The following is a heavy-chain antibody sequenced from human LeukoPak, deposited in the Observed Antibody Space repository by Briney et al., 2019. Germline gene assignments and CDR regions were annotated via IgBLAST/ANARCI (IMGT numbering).Heavy chain of an antibody. J-gene: IGHJ4*02. CDR1: GGSFSGYY. Sequence: SETLSLTCAVYGGSFSGYYWSWIRQPPGKGLEWIGEINHSGSTNYNPSLKSRVTTSVDTSKNQFSLKLSSVTAADTAVYYCARGPGGVTTVLDYWGQGTLVTVSS. D-gene: IGHD4-17*01. CDR3: ARGPGGVTTVLDY. CDR2: INHSGST. V-gene: IGHV4-34*01.